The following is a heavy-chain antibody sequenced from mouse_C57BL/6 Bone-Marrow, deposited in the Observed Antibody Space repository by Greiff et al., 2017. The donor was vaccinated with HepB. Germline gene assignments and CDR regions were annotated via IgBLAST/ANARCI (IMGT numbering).Heavy chain of an antibody. CDR3: APTMVSPYYYAMDC. CDR1: GFLLTSYG. Sequence: VQGVESGPGLVAPSQSLSITCTVSGFLLTSYGVSWVRQPPGKGLEWLGVIWGDGSTNYHSALISRLSISKDNSKCQVFSKLNSLQTDDTATYYCAPTMVSPYYYAMDCWGQGTSVTVSS. J-gene: IGHJ4*01. V-gene: IGHV2-3*01. CDR2: IWGDGST. D-gene: IGHD2-1*01.